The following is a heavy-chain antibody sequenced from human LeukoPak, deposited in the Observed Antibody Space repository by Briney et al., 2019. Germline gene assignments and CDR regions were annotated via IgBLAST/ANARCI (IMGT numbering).Heavy chain of an antibody. CDR1: GGSISSYY. D-gene: IGHD2-15*01. J-gene: IGHJ4*02. V-gene: IGHV4-59*01. Sequence: SETLSLTCTVSGGSISSYYWSWIRQLPGKGLEWIGYIYYSGSTSYNPSLKSRVTISVDTSKNQFSLKLNSVTAADTAVYYCARAPPLRGGFDYWGQGTLVTVSS. CDR3: ARAPPLRGGFDY. CDR2: IYYSGST.